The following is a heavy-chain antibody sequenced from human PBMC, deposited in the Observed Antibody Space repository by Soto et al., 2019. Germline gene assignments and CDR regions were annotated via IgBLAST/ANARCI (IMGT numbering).Heavy chain of an antibody. Sequence: ASVKVSCKASGGTFSSYAISWVRQAPGQGLEWMGGIIPIFGTANYAQKFQGRVTITADESTSTAYMELSSLRSEDTAVYYCARDRATYYYDSSGYYATYGMDVWGQGTTVTVSS. CDR2: IIPIFGTA. V-gene: IGHV1-69*13. D-gene: IGHD3-22*01. J-gene: IGHJ6*02. CDR3: ARDRATYYYDSSGYYATYGMDV. CDR1: GGTFSSYA.